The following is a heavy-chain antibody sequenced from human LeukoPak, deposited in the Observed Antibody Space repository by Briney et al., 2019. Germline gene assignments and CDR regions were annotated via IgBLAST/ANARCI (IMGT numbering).Heavy chain of an antibody. Sequence: GGSLRLSCAASGFTFSSYWMHWVRQAPGKGLVWVSRINSDGSSTSYADSVKGRFTISRDNAKNTLYLQMNSLRAEDTAVYYCARDRDDFWSGSKTTPDYWGQGTLVTASS. CDR2: INSDGSST. CDR3: ARDRDDFWSGSKTTPDY. D-gene: IGHD3-3*01. V-gene: IGHV3-74*01. CDR1: GFTFSSYW. J-gene: IGHJ4*02.